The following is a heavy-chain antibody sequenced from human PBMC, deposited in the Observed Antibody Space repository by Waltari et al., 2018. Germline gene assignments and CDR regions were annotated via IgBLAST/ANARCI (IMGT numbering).Heavy chain of an antibody. CDR2: IYHSGTT. J-gene: IGHJ2*01. D-gene: IGHD1-26*01. V-gene: IGHV4-38-2*01. CDR1: GFPISSGYY. Sequence: QVQLQESGPGLGKPSATLSLTCAVSGFPISSGYYWRWIRPPPGTCLEWIGSIYHSGTTYYSPSLKSRVTISVDTSKNQFSLKVTSLTAADTAIYYCARGSFDSDSYFDVWGRGTLVTVSS. CDR3: ARGSFDSDSYFDV.